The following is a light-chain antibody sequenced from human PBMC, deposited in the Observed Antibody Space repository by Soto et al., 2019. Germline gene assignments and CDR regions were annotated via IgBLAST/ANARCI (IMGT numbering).Light chain of an antibody. J-gene: IGLJ1*01. V-gene: IGLV2-14*01. CDR1: SSDVGAYTS. CDR3: TSYTSDNRSYV. CDR2: EVS. Sequence: QSVLTQPASVSGSPGQSITISCSGTSSDVGAYTSVSWYQQHPGKAPKLMIYEVSNRPSGVSNRFSGSKSANTASLTISGLQADDEAHYYCTSYTSDNRSYVFGTGTKV.